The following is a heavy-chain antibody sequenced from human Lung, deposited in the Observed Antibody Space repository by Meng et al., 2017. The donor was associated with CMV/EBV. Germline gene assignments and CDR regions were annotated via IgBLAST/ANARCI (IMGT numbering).Heavy chain of an antibody. CDR3: ARADSSYFDVSAYYPDAFDI. V-gene: IGHV4/OR15-8*03. J-gene: IGHJ3*02. CDR2: IHHSGTT. D-gene: IGHD3-22*01. CDR1: GGSISSSKW. Sequence: SETLSLXXIVSGGSISSSKWWNWVRQPPGKGLEWIGAIHHSGTTNYNTSLKSRVIMSVDKSKNQFSLSLTSVTAADTAVYFCARADSSYFDVSAYYPDAFDIWGQGKXV.